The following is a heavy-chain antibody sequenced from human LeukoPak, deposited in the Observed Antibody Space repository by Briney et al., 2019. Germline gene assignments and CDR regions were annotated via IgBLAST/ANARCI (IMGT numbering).Heavy chain of an antibody. V-gene: IGHV3-53*01. CDR1: GFTVSSNY. CDR2: IYSGGRT. CDR3: ARDRFGVTRSYAFDI. D-gene: IGHD2-2*01. Sequence: PGGSLRLSCAASGFTVSSNYMNWVRQAPGKGLEWVSVIYSGGRTYYADSVKGRFTISRDNSKNTLYLQMNSLRAEDTAVYYCARDRFGVTRSYAFDIWGQGTMVTVSS. J-gene: IGHJ3*02.